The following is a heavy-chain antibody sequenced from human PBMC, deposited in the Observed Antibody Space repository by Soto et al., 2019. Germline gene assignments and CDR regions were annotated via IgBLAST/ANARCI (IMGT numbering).Heavy chain of an antibody. CDR1: CVSISSGVYY. V-gene: IGHV4-31*03. CDR2: IYYSGRT. Sequence: SETLSLTCTVSCVSISSGVYYWSCIRQHPGKCLEWIGNIYYSGRTYYNPSLKSRVILSVDTSKNHFSLTLRSVTAADSAMYYCASVIGGDYEYYSEFWGQGALVMVSS. CDR3: ASVIGGDYEYYSEF. D-gene: IGHD2-21*02. J-gene: IGHJ4*02.